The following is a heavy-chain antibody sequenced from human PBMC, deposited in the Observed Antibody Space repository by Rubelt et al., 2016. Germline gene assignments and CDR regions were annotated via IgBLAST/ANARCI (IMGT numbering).Heavy chain of an antibody. J-gene: IGHJ3*02. D-gene: IGHD3-16*01. Sequence: QLQLQESGPGLVKPSETLSLNCTVSGGSVSSSSYYWGWVRQPPGKGLEWIGSIYYSGSTYYNPSLKSRVTISVDTSKNQFSLKLCSMTAADTAVYYCARVYTGSDIWGQGTMVTVSS. CDR3: ARVYTGSDI. V-gene: IGHV4-39*07. CDR1: GGSVSSSSYY. CDR2: IYYSGST.